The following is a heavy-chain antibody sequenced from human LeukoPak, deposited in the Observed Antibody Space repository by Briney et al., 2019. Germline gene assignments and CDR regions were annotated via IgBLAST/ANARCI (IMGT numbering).Heavy chain of an antibody. Sequence: TGGSLRLSCAASGFTFSSYAMHWVRQAPGKGLEWVAVISYDGSNKYYADSVKGRFTISRDNSKNTLYLQMNSLRAEDTAVYYCARDPGEWELLRWGQGTLVTVSS. CDR2: ISYDGSNK. V-gene: IGHV3-30*04. CDR1: GFTFSSYA. CDR3: ARDPGEWELLR. D-gene: IGHD1-26*01. J-gene: IGHJ4*02.